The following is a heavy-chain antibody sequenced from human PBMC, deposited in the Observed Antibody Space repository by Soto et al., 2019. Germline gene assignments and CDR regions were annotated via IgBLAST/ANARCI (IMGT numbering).Heavy chain of an antibody. CDR1: GFTFSSYS. CDR2: ISSSSSYI. J-gene: IGHJ4*02. V-gene: IGHV3-21*01. Sequence: ESGGGLVKPGGSLRLSCAASGFTFSSYSMNWVRQAPGKGLEWVSSISSSSSYIYYADSVKGRFTISRDNAKNSLYLQMNSLRAEDTAVYYCARSLGIAAAGDYWGQGTLVTVSS. D-gene: IGHD6-13*01. CDR3: ARSLGIAAAGDY.